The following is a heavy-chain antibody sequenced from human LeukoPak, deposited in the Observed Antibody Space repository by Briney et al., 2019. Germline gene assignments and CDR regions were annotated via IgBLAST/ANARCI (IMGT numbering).Heavy chain of an antibody. CDR2: MSGSGSST. CDR3: AKSPSIRGYSGYDYYFDY. Sequence: GGSLRLSCAASGFTFKTYAMNWVRQVPGKGPEWVSSMSGSGSSTDYADSVKGRFTISRDNSKNTLYLQMNSLRAEDTALYYSAKSPSIRGYSGYDYYFDYWGQGTLVTVSS. J-gene: IGHJ4*02. D-gene: IGHD5-12*01. CDR1: GFTFKTYA. V-gene: IGHV3-23*01.